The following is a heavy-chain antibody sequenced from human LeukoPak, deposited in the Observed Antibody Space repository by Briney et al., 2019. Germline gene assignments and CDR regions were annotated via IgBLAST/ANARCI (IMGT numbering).Heavy chain of an antibody. CDR1: GVSTTNYY. V-gene: IGHV4-59*12. Sequence: SETLSLTCTVSGVSTTNYYWHWIRQPPGKELEWIAFTSYRGGTKYNPSLKSRATISVDTSENQVSLRVTSMTAADTAMYYCARMAEADYDGDSDRFDPWGQGTLVTVSS. D-gene: IGHD4-23*01. CDR3: ARMAEADYDGDSDRFDP. J-gene: IGHJ5*02. CDR2: TSYRGGT.